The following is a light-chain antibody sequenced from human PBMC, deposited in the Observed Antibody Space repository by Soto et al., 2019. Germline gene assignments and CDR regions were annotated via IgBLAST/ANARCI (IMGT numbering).Light chain of an antibody. V-gene: IGKV3-11*01. CDR2: DAS. CDR1: QSVRNY. Sequence: EIVLTQSPATLSLSPGERATLSCRASQSVRNYLAWSQQKPGQAPRLLIYDASNRATGIPARFSGSGSGTDFTLTISSLEPEDFAVYYCHQCGTCPWTFGQGTKVEIK. J-gene: IGKJ1*01. CDR3: HQCGTCPWT.